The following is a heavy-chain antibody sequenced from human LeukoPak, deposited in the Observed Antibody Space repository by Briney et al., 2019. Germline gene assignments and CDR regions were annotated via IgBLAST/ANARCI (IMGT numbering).Heavy chain of an antibody. CDR1: GYSISSGYY. CDR2: IYHSGST. V-gene: IGHV4-38-2*02. J-gene: IGHJ2*01. D-gene: IGHD2-2*01. CDR3: ARDRPFQGGCCSSTSCWYFDL. Sequence: SETLSLTCTVSGYSISSGYYWGWTRQPPGKGLEWIGSIYHSGSTYYNPSLKCRVTISVDTSKNQFSLKLSSVTAADTAVYYCARDRPFQGGCCSSTSCWYFDLWGRGTLVTVSS.